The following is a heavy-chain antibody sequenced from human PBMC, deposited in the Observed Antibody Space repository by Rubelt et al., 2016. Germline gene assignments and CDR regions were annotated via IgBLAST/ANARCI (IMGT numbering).Heavy chain of an antibody. CDR3: ATSGGNGGDFAY. V-gene: IGHV4-31*03. CDR1: GGSISSGGYY. Sequence: QVQLQESGPGLVKPSQTLSLTCTVSGGSISSGGYYWSWIRQHPGKGLEWIGYIYYSGITYYNPSLEIRVTISVYSSKNQFSLKLSSVTAADTAVYYCATSGGNGGDFAYWGQGTLVTVSS. CDR2: IYYSGIT. D-gene: IGHD4-23*01. J-gene: IGHJ4*02.